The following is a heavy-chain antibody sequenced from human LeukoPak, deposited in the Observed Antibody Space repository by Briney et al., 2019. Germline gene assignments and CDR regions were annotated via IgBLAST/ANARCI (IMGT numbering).Heavy chain of an antibody. CDR2: IYTSGST. J-gene: IGHJ3*02. CDR3: AREGDSSGWSPFDAFDI. Sequence: SETLSLTCTVSGGSISSYYWSWIRQPAGKGLEWIGRIYTSGSTNYNPSLKSRVTMSVDTSKNQFSLKLSSVTAADTAVYYCAREGDSSGWSPFDAFDIWGQGTMVTVSS. CDR1: GGSISSYY. D-gene: IGHD6-19*01. V-gene: IGHV4-4*07.